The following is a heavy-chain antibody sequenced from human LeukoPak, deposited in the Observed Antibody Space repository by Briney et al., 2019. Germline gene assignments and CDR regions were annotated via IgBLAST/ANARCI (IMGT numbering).Heavy chain of an antibody. V-gene: IGHV4-38-2*01. D-gene: IGHD2-8*02. CDR1: GYSISSGYY. CDR3: ARRWWQWFHFDD. CDR2: IYQSGHT. J-gene: IGHJ4*02. Sequence: RPSETLSLTCAVSGYSISSGYYWGWIRQPPGKGLEWIGIGNIYQSGHTFYNPSLNGRVTISVDTSKNQFSLTLSSVTAADTAVYYCARRWWQWFHFDDWGQGTLVTVSS.